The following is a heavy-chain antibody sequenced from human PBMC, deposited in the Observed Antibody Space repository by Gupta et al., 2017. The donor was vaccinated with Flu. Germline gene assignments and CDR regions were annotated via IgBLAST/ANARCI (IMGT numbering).Heavy chain of an antibody. CDR2: ISSSGSTI. CDR3: ARGSDYYDSTRLGVFDI. CDR1: GFTFSSYE. J-gene: IGHJ3*02. D-gene: IGHD3-22*01. V-gene: IGHV3-48*03. Sequence: EVQLVESGGGLVQPGGSLRLSCAASGFTFSSYEMNWVRQAPGKGLEWVSYISSSGSTIYYADSVKGRFTISRDNAKNSLYLQMNSLRAEDTAVYYCARGSDYYDSTRLGVFDIWGQGTMVTVSS.